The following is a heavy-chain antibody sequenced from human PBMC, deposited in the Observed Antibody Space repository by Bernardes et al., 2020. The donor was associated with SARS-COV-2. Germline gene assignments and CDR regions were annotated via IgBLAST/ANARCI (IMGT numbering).Heavy chain of an antibody. CDR3: AKARGGGSYTRDS. D-gene: IGHD3-16*01. CDR2: INDGGDTP. CDR1: GFTFSNYS. V-gene: IGHV3-23*01. Sequence: GGSLRLSRAASGFTFSNYSMSWARQAPGKGLEWVSTINDGGDTPYYADSVKGRFTISRDNSKNTLNLQMNSLRAEDTAIYYCAKARGGGSYTRDSWGQGTLVTVSS. J-gene: IGHJ4*02.